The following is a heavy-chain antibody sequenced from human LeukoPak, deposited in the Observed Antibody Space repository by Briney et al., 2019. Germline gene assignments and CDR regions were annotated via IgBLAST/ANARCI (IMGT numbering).Heavy chain of an antibody. Sequence: GGSLRLSCAASGFTFSSFGMSWVRQAPRQGLDFVSGISGRAGDTFYADFVKGRITFARDNSKNILYLQMSSLRVEDTAVYYCAKFPYHDVFGWFDPWGQGTLVTVSS. J-gene: IGHJ5*02. CDR1: GFTFSSFG. D-gene: IGHD3-3*01. CDR3: AKFPYHDVFGWFDP. CDR2: ISGRAGDT. V-gene: IGHV3-23*01.